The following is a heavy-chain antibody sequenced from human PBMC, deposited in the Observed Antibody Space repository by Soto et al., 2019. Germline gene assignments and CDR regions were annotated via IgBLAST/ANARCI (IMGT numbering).Heavy chain of an antibody. CDR1: GFTFSSYG. CDR3: ERDGVGVLPYSGYDWPVDY. CDR2: IWYDGSNK. V-gene: IGHV3-33*01. Sequence: PGGSPRLSCAASGFTFSSYGMHWVRHAPSKRLERVAVIWYDGSNKYYADSVKARFTISRDNSKNTLYLQINSLRAEDTAVYYRERDGVGVLPYSGYDWPVDYWGKGPLVTVSS. D-gene: IGHD5-12*01. J-gene: IGHJ4*02.